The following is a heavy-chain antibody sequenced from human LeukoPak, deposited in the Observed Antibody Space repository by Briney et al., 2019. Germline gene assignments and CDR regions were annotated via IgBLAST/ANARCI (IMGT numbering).Heavy chain of an antibody. Sequence: SVKVSCKASGGTFSSYAISWVRQAPGQGLEWMGGIIPIFGTANYAQKFQGRVTITADESTSTAYMELSSLRSEDTAVYYCAREMSLWYNWNDTPNDAFDIWGQGTMVTVSS. V-gene: IGHV1-69*01. CDR2: IIPIFGTA. J-gene: IGHJ3*02. CDR3: AREMSLWYNWNDTPNDAFDI. CDR1: GGTFSSYA. D-gene: IGHD1-20*01.